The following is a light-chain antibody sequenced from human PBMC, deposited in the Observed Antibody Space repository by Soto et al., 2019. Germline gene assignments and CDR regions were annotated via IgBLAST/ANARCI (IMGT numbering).Light chain of an antibody. CDR1: QTIINY. CDR3: QQSYSTPRT. V-gene: IGKV1-39*01. J-gene: IGKJ1*01. CDR2: AAS. Sequence: DIQMTQSPSSLSASVGDRVTITCRASQTIINYLNWYQQKPGKAPKLLIYAASTLQSGVPSRFSGSGSGTDFNLSIGSLQPEDFATYYCQQSYSTPRTVGQGTKVDIK.